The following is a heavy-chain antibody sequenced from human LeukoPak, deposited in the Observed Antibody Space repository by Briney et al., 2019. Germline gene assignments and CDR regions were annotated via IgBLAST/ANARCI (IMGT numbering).Heavy chain of an antibody. CDR2: ISDSGGST. CDR1: GFTFSSYA. J-gene: IGHJ4*02. Sequence: GGSLRLSCAASGFTFSSYAMSWVRQTPGKGLECVSAISDSGGSTYYADSVKGRFTISRDNSKNTLYLQMNSLRAEDTALYYCARDRGTTSIDHWGQGTLVTVSS. V-gene: IGHV3-23*01. D-gene: IGHD1-1*01. CDR3: ARDRGTTSIDH.